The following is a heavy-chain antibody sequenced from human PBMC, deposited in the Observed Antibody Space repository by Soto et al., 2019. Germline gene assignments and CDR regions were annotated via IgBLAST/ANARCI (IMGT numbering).Heavy chain of an antibody. D-gene: IGHD3-3*01. CDR3: ARLNYDFWSGSSYYYYGMDV. V-gene: IGHV5-10-1*01. Sequence: RGESLKISCKGSGYSFTSYWISGVRQMPGEGLEWMGRIDPSDSYTNYTPSFQGHVTISADKYISTAYLQWSSLKASDTAMYYCARLNYDFWSGSSYYYYGMDVWGQGTTVTVSS. CDR1: GYSFTSYW. CDR2: IDPSDSYT. J-gene: IGHJ6*02.